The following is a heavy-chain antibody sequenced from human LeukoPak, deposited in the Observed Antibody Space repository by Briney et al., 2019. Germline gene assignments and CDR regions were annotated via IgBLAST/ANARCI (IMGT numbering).Heavy chain of an antibody. CDR2: INPNSGGT. CDR1: GYTFTGYY. J-gene: IGHJ5*02. CDR3: AGGSYHPNWFDP. V-gene: IGHV1-2*02. Sequence: ASVKVSCKASGYTFTGYYMHWVRQAPGQGLEWMGWINPNSGGTNCAQKFQGRVTMTRDTSISTAYMELSRLRSDDTAVYYCAGGSYHPNWFDPWGQGTLVTVSS. D-gene: IGHD1-26*01.